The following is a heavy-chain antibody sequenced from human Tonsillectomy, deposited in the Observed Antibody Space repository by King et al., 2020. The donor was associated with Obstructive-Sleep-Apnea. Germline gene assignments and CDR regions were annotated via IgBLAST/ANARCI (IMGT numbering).Heavy chain of an antibody. J-gene: IGHJ4*02. CDR2: ISGSGVST. CDR3: AKDPYDSSGYYLGDY. CDR1: GFTFSSYA. Sequence: VQLVQSGGGLVQPGGSLRLSCAASGFTFSSYAMSWVRQAPGKGLEWVSAISGSGVSTYYADSGKGRFSISRDNSKNTLYLQMNSLSAEDTAVYYCAKDPYDSSGYYLGDYWGQGTLVTVSS. D-gene: IGHD3-22*01. V-gene: IGHV3-23*04.